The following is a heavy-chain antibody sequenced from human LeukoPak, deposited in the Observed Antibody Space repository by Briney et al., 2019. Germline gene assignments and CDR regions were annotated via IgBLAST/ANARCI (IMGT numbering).Heavy chain of an antibody. D-gene: IGHD1-20*01. Sequence: PSETLSLTCTVSNYPITFSYYWGWTRQSPGKGLEWIGSIYHSGGSTFYNPSLESRLTMSVDTSKNQISLQMRSVTAEDTAVYYCARDHTTLTGHIQYFDPWGRGTLVTVSS. CDR2: IYHSGGST. CDR3: ARDHTTLTGHIQYFDP. V-gene: IGHV4-38-2*02. CDR1: NYPITFSYY. J-gene: IGHJ5*02.